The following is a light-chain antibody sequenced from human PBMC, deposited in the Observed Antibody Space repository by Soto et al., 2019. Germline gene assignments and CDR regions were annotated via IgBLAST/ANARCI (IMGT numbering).Light chain of an antibody. CDR3: QQLNIFPPLFT. J-gene: IGKJ3*01. CDR1: QGIRSY. Sequence: DIQLTQSPFFLSASVGDRVTITCRASQGIRSYLAWYQQRPGKAPELLIYGASTLRTGVASRFSGSGSGTEFTLTISSLQPEDFATEFCQQLNIFPPLFTFGPGTKVDIK. V-gene: IGKV1-9*01. CDR2: GAS.